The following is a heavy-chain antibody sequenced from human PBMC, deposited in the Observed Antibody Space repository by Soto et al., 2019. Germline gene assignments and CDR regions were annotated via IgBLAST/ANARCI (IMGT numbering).Heavy chain of an antibody. CDR2: IIPVFGTA. V-gene: IGHV1-69*01. CDR3: ARGWNDFPH. CDR1: GGTFSSYA. Sequence: QVQLVQSGAEVKKPGSSVKVSCKASGGTFSSYAISWVRQAPGQGLECMGGIIPVFGTANYAQKFQGRVTINADESTSTVYMELSRLRSEDTAVYYCARGWNDFPHWGQGTLVTVSS. D-gene: IGHD1-1*01. J-gene: IGHJ1*01.